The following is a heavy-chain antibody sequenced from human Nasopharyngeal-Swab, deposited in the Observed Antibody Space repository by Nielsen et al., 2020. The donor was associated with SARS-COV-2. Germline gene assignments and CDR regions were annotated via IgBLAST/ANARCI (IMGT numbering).Heavy chain of an antibody. Sequence: SETLSLTSTVSGGSICSGGYYWSWIRQHPGKGLEWIGYIYYSGSTYYNPSLKSRVTISVDTSKNQFSLKLSSVTAADTAVYYCARARITMIVVVDAFDIWGQGTMVTVSS. J-gene: IGHJ3*02. CDR1: GGSICSGGYY. CDR3: ARARITMIVVVDAFDI. D-gene: IGHD3-22*01. CDR2: IYYSGST. V-gene: IGHV4-31*03.